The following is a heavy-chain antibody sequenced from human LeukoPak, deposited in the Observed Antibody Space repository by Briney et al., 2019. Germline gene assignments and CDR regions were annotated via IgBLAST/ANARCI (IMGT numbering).Heavy chain of an antibody. D-gene: IGHD2-21*01. CDR3: ARDGDCFDY. J-gene: IGHJ4*02. CDR2: ISSSGSTI. V-gene: IGHV3-48*03. Sequence: GGSLRLSCAASGFTFSSYEMNWVRQAPGKGLEWVSYISSSGSTIYYADSVKGRFTISRDNTKNSLYLQMNSLRAEDTAVYYCARDGDCFDYWGQGTLVTVSS. CDR1: GFTFSSYE.